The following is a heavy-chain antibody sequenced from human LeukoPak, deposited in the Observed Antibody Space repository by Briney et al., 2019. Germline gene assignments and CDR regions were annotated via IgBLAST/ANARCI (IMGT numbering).Heavy chain of an antibody. Sequence: GGSLRLSCAASGFTFSSYGMHWVRQAPGKGLEWVAFIRYDGSNKYYADSVKGRFTVSRDNAKNSLYLQMNSLRAEDTALYYCARLLRGSHPHAFDIWGQGTMVTVSS. D-gene: IGHD1-26*01. J-gene: IGHJ3*02. CDR1: GFTFSSYG. CDR3: ARLLRGSHPHAFDI. V-gene: IGHV3-30*02. CDR2: IRYDGSNK.